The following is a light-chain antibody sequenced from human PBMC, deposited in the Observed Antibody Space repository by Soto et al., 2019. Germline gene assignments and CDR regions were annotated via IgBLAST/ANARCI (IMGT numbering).Light chain of an antibody. V-gene: IGKV1-39*01. Sequence: DIQMTQSPSSLSASVGDRVTITCRASQSISSYLNWYHQKPGKAPKLLIYAASSLQSGVPSRFSGSGSGTDFTLTISSLQPEDFATYYCPQSYSTPLTFGGGTKVDI. J-gene: IGKJ4*01. CDR1: QSISSY. CDR3: PQSYSTPLT. CDR2: AAS.